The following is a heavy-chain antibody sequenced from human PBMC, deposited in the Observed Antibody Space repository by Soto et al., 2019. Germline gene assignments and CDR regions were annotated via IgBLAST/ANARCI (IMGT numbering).Heavy chain of an antibody. J-gene: IGHJ6*02. D-gene: IGHD6-6*01. CDR3: ARSGSSSRDYYYYYGMDV. CDR2: INHSGST. V-gene: IGHV4-34*01. Sequence: QVQLQQWGAGLLKPSETLSLTCAVYGGSFSGYYWSWIGQPPGKGLEWIGEINHSGSTNYNPSLKSRVTISVDTSKNQFSLKLSSVTAADTAVYYCARSGSSSRDYYYYYGMDVWGQGTTVTVSS. CDR1: GGSFSGYY.